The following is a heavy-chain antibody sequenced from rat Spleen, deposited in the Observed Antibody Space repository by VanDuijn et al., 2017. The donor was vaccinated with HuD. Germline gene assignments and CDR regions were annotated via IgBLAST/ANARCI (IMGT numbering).Heavy chain of an antibody. CDR2: ITNTGAST. D-gene: IGHD5-1*01. Sequence: EVQLVESGGGLVQPGRSLKLSCVVSGFTFNNYWMTWIRQAPGKGLEWVASITNTGASTYYPDSVKGRFTISRDNAKSTLYLQMNSLRSEDTATYYCTREARGGSSDYWGQGLMVTVSS. J-gene: IGHJ2*01. CDR1: GFTFNNYW. V-gene: IGHV5-31*01. CDR3: TREARGGSSDY.